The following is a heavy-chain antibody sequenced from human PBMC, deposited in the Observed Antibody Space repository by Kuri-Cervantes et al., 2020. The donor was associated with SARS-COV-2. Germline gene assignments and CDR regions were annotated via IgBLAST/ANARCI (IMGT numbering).Heavy chain of an antibody. J-gene: IGHJ5*02. V-gene: IGHV1-2*02. CDR1: GYTFTNND. D-gene: IGHD3-10*01. Sequence: ASVKVSCKAAGYTFTNNDVNWLRQAPGQGLEWMGWINPNGGGTNYAQKFQGRVTMTRDTSISTAYMELRSLRSDDTAVYYCARTSRRGNWFDPWGQGTLVTVSS. CDR2: INPNGGGT. CDR3: ARTSRRGNWFDP.